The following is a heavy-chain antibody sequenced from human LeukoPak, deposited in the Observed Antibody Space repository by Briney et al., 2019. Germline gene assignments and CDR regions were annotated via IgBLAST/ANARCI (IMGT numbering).Heavy chain of an antibody. V-gene: IGHV3-7*04. CDR1: GFTFSSYW. J-gene: IGHJ3*02. CDR3: ARSLAAGFDI. CDR2: VKQDGSEK. Sequence: GGSLRLSCAASGFTFSSYWMSWVRQAPGKGLELVANVKQDGSEKYYVDSVKGRFTISRDNAKNSLNLQMNSLRAEDTAVYYCARSLAAGFDIWGQGTMVTVSS. D-gene: IGHD6-25*01.